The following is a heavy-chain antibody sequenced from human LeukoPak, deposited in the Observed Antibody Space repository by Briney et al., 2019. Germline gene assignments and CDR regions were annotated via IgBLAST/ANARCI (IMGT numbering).Heavy chain of an antibody. CDR1: GYTFISYS. J-gene: IGHJ5*02. CDR3: ARSTPHRALLAYCGGDCYILLDP. D-gene: IGHD2-21*02. V-gene: IGHV7-4-1*02. CDR2: INTNTGNP. Sequence: GASVKVSCKASGYTFISYSMNWVRQAPGQGLEWMGWINTNTGNPTYAQGFTGRFVFSLDTSVSTAYLQISSLKAEDTAVYYCARSTPHRALLAYCGGDCYILLDPWGQGTLVTVSS.